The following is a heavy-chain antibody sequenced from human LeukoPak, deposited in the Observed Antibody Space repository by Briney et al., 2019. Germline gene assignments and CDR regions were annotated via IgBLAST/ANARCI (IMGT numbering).Heavy chain of an antibody. Sequence: GGSLRLSCVASGFTFSTYGMHWVRQAPGKGLEWLAIIWDDGTNEFYADSVKGRFTISRDNSKNTLFLQMNSLRADDTAVYYCTRERGSKTDDNAPLAYWGQGTLVIVSS. V-gene: IGHV3-33*08. CDR1: GFTFSTYG. J-gene: IGHJ4*02. D-gene: IGHD3-16*01. CDR2: IWDDGTNE. CDR3: TRERGSKTDDNAPLAY.